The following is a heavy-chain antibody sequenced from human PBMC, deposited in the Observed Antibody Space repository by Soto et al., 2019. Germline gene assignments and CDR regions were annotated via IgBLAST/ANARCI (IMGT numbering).Heavy chain of an antibody. D-gene: IGHD6-19*01. V-gene: IGHV3-13*04. CDR1: GFTFSSYD. Sequence: GGSLRLSCAASGFTFSSYDMHWVRQATGKGLEWVSAIGTAGDTYYPGSVKGRFTISRENAKNSLYLQMNSLRAGDTAVYYCARVDSSGWFVDYWGQGTLVTVSS. CDR3: ARVDSSGWFVDY. CDR2: IGTAGDT. J-gene: IGHJ4*02.